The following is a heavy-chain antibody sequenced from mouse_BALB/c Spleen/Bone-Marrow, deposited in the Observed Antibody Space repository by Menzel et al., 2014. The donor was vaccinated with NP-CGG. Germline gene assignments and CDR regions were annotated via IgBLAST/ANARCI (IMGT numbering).Heavy chain of an antibody. CDR1: GYTFSNYW. Sequence: QVQLQQSGGELMKPGASVKISCKATGYTFSNYWIQWVKQRPGHGPEWIGEILPGSDNTNYNEKFKGKATFTADTSSNTAYMQLSSLTSEDSAVYYCARGNPFDFWGQGTPLTVSS. V-gene: IGHV1-9*01. J-gene: IGHJ2*01. CDR2: ILPGSDNT. CDR3: ARGNPFDF.